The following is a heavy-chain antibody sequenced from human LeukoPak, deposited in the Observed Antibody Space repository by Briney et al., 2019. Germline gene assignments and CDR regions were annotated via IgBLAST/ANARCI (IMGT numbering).Heavy chain of an antibody. Sequence: SETLSLTCAVSGGSISSYYWSWIRQPPGRGLEWIGYIYYSGSTNYNPSLKSRVTISVDTSKNLFSLKLSSVTAADTAVYYCARALGYSFDYWGQGTLDTVSS. D-gene: IGHD2-15*01. CDR2: IYYSGST. CDR1: GGSISSYY. J-gene: IGHJ4*02. CDR3: ARALGYSFDY. V-gene: IGHV4-59*01.